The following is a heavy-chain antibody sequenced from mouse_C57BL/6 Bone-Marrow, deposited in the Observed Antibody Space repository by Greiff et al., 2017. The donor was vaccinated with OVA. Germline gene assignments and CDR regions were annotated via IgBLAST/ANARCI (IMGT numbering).Heavy chain of an antibody. V-gene: IGHV1-75*01. J-gene: IGHJ1*03. CDR1: GYTFTDYY. Sequence: VQLQQSGPELVKPGASVKISCKASGYTFTDYYINWVKQRPGQGLEWIGWIFPGSGSTYYNEKFKGKATLTVDKSSSTAYMLLSSLTSEDSAVYFCARTDYYGKGWYFDVWGTGTTVTVSS. CDR3: ARTDYYGKGWYFDV. CDR2: IFPGSGST. D-gene: IGHD1-1*01.